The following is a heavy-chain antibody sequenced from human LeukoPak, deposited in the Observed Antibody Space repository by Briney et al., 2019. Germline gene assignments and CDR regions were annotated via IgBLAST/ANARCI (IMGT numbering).Heavy chain of an antibody. J-gene: IGHJ5*02. D-gene: IGHD1-26*01. CDR3: ANSEGGSAKWPDP. V-gene: IGHV3-30*02. CDR2: IRFDGGLK. Sequence: GGSLRLSCAASGFTFSTYGMHWVRQAPGKGLEWVAFIRFDGGLKYYVDFVKGRFTISRDNSKSTLYLEMGSLRPEDTAVYYCANSEGGSAKWPDPWGQGTLVTVSS. CDR1: GFTFSTYG.